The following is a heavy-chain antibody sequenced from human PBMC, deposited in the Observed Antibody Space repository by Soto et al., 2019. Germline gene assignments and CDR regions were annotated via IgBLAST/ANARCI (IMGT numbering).Heavy chain of an antibody. D-gene: IGHD1-26*01. CDR1: GFTVSSDH. CDR3: VRLSEGARY. V-gene: IGHV3-53*01. CDR2: FYGDGAT. J-gene: IGHJ4*02. Sequence: EVQLLESGGGLIQPGGSLRLSCAASGFTVSSDHMSWVRQAPGQGLEWVAGFYGDGATSYADSAKGRFTISRDNSKKTLSLQRIRLRAEDTAHYYCVRLSEGARYWGQGTLVTGSS.